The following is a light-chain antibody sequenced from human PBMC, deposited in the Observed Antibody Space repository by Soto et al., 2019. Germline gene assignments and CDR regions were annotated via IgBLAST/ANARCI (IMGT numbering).Light chain of an antibody. CDR2: GAS. V-gene: IGKV3-15*01. CDR3: QQYNPSSRT. CDR1: QSVSSN. J-gene: IGKJ1*01. Sequence: EVVLTQSPGTLSLSPGERATLSCRASQSVSSNLAWYQLKPGQAPRLLIYGASTRATGIPARFSGSGSGTEFTLTISSLQPDDFATYYCQQYNPSSRTFGQGTKVDI.